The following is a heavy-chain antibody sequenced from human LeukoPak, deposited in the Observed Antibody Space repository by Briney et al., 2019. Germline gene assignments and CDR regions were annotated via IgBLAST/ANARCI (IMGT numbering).Heavy chain of an antibody. CDR1: GGSISSYY. J-gene: IGHJ6*03. CDR2: IYTSGST. D-gene: IGHD1-1*01. CDR3: ARQLNYYYYYMDV. Sequence: SETLSLTCTVSGGSISSYYWSWIRQPPGKGLEWIGYIYTSGSTNYNPSLKSRVTISVDTSKNQFSLKLSSVTAADTAVYYCARQLNYYYYYMDVWGKGTTVTVSS. V-gene: IGHV4-4*09.